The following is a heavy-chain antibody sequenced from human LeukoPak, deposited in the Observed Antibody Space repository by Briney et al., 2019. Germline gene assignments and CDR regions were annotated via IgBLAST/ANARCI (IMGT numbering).Heavy chain of an antibody. D-gene: IGHD2-2*01. V-gene: IGHV3-30*03. Sequence: GGSLRLSCAASGFTFSSYGMHWVRQAPGQGLEWMALISYDGSIKYYADSVKGRFTISRDNSKNTLYLQMNSLRAEDTAVYYCARSPYCSSTSCYSAAAGPFDYWGQGTLVTVSS. CDR1: GFTFSSYG. J-gene: IGHJ4*02. CDR2: ISYDGSIK. CDR3: ARSPYCSSTSCYSAAAGPFDY.